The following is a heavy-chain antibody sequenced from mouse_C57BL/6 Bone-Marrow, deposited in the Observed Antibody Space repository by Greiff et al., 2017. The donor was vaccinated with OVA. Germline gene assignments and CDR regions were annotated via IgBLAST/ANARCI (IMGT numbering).Heavy chain of an antibody. V-gene: IGHV5-6*01. D-gene: IGHD2-5*01. Sequence: DVHLVESGGDLVKPGGSLKLSCAASGFTFSSYGMSWVRQTPDKRLEWVATISSGGSYTYYPDSVKGRFTISRDNAKNTLYLQMSSLKSEDTAMYYCARHNYSNYVRMDYWGQGTSVTVSS. CDR2: ISSGGSYT. CDR1: GFTFSSYG. J-gene: IGHJ4*01. CDR3: ARHNYSNYVRMDY.